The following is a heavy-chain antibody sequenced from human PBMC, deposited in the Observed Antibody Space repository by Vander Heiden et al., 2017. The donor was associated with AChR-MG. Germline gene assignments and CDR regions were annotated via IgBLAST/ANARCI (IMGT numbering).Heavy chain of an antibody. D-gene: IGHD3-9*01. CDR3: AKDQFTIYPSNWFDP. Sequence: EVQLLESGGGLVQPGGSLRLSCAASGFTFSSDAMSWVRKAPGKGREWVSAMSGTGGSTYYADSVKGRFTISRDNSKNTLYLQMNSLRAEDTAVYYCAKDQFTIYPSNWFDPWGQGTLVTVSS. CDR1: GFTFSSDA. V-gene: IGHV3-23*01. J-gene: IGHJ5*02. CDR2: MSGTGGST.